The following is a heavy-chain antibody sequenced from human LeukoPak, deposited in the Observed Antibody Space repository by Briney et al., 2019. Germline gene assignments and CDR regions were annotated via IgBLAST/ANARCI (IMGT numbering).Heavy chain of an antibody. CDR2: ISSSSSTI. D-gene: IGHD2-2*01. V-gene: IGHV3-48*01. J-gene: IGHJ3*02. Sequence: GGSLRLSCAASGFTFSSYSMNWVRQAPGKGLEWVSYISSSSSTIYYADSVKGRFTISRDNAKNSLYLQMNSLKAEDTAVYYCARDANQLLSSYAFDIWGQGTMVTVSS. CDR1: GFTFSSYS. CDR3: ARDANQLLSSYAFDI.